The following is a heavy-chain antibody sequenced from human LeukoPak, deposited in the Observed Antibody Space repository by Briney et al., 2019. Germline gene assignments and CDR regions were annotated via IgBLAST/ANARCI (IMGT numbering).Heavy chain of an antibody. CDR2: ISAYNGNT. Sequence: GASVKVSCKASGYTFTSYGISWVRQAPGQGLEWMGWISAYNGNTNYAQKLQGRVTMTTDTSASTAYMELRSLRSDDTAVYYCARDTAMVLGDAFDIWGQGTMVTVSS. V-gene: IGHV1-18*01. D-gene: IGHD5-18*01. CDR3: ARDTAMVLGDAFDI. J-gene: IGHJ3*02. CDR1: GYTFTSYG.